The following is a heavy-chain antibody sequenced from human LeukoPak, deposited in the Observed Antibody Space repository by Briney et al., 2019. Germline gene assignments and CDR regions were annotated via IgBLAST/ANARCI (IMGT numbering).Heavy chain of an antibody. CDR3: ARDHRYCSSTSCYSGFDY. V-gene: IGHV1-69*13. D-gene: IGHD2-2*01. CDR2: IIPIFGTA. CDR1: GGTFSSYA. Sequence: ASVKVSCKASGGTFSSYAISWVRQAPGQGLEWMGGIIPIFGTANYAQKFQGRVTITADESTSTAYMELSSLSSEDTAVYYCARDHRYCSSTSCYSGFDYWGQGTLVTVSS. J-gene: IGHJ4*02.